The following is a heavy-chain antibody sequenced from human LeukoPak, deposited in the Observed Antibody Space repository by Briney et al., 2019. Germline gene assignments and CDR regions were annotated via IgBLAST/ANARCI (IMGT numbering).Heavy chain of an antibody. V-gene: IGHV1-18*01. Sequence: EASVKVSCKASGYTFTSYGISWVRQAPGQGLEWMGWISAYNGNINYAQKLQGRVTMTTDTSTSTAYMELRSLRSDDTAVYYCARWGNGLTIAAPDYWGQGTLVTVSS. CDR1: GYTFTSYG. J-gene: IGHJ4*02. D-gene: IGHD6-13*01. CDR2: ISAYNGNI. CDR3: ARWGNGLTIAAPDY.